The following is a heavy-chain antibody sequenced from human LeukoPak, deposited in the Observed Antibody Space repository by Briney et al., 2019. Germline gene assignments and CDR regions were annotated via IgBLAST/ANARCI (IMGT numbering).Heavy chain of an antibody. Sequence: SETLSLTCTVSGGSVSSGSYYWSWIRQPPGKGLEWIGYIYYSGSTNYNPSLKSRVTISVDTSKNQFSLKLSSVTAADTAVYYCARTSGYDYSFDYWGQGTLVTVFS. D-gene: IGHD5-12*01. CDR2: IYYSGST. J-gene: IGHJ4*02. CDR3: ARTSGYDYSFDY. V-gene: IGHV4-61*01. CDR1: GGSVSSGSYY.